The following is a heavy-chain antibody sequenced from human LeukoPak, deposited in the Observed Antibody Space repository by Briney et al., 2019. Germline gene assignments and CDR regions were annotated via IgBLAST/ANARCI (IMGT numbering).Heavy chain of an antibody. J-gene: IGHJ4*02. D-gene: IGHD2-21*01. CDR3: VRGRLD. CDR1: GFTFSIYE. CDR2: ISDSGNAI. Sequence: PGGSLRLSCAASGFTFSIYEMSWVRQAPGKGLEWVSHISDSGNAIYYADSVKGRFTISRDNPKNSLYLQMNSLRAEDTAVYHCVRGRLDWGQGTLVTVSS. V-gene: IGHV3-48*03.